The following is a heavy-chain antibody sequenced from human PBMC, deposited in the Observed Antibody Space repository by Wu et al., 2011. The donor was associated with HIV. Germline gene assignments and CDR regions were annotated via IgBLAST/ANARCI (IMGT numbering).Heavy chain of an antibody. CDR3: ARGGTYIVATRADYYYYMDV. CDR1: GGTFSSYA. V-gene: IGHV1-69*14. Sequence: QVQLVQSGAEVKKPGSSVKVSCKASGGTFSSYAISWVRQAPGQGLEWMGGIIPIFGTANYAQKFQGRVTITADKSTSTAYMELSSLRSEDTAVYYCARGGTYIVATRADYYYYMDVWGKGTTVTVSS. D-gene: IGHD5-12*01. CDR2: IIPIFGTA. J-gene: IGHJ6*03.